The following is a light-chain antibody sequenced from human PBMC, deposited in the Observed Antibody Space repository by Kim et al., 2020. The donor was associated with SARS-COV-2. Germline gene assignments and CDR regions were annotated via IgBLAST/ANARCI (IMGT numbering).Light chain of an antibody. CDR1: QSISSW. V-gene: IGKV1-5*03. CDR3: QQYNRYPIT. Sequence: ASVGDRVNITCRASQSISSWLAWYQQKPGKAPKVLISKASSLESGVPSRFSGSGSGTEFTLTISSLQPDDFATYFCQQYNRYPITFGGGTKVDIK. J-gene: IGKJ4*01. CDR2: KAS.